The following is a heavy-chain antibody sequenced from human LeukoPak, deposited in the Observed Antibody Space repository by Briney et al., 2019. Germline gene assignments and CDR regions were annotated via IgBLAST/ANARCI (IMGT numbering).Heavy chain of an antibody. J-gene: IGHJ4*02. Sequence: GGSLRLSCAASGFTVSSNSMSWVRQAPGKGLEWVANIKQDGSEKYYVDSVKGRFTISRDNAKNSLYLQMNSLRAEDTAVYYCARDLALMYYDSSGYLPGWGQGTLVTVSS. V-gene: IGHV3-7*01. CDR1: GFTVSSNS. CDR3: ARDLALMYYDSSGYLPG. CDR2: IKQDGSEK. D-gene: IGHD3-22*01.